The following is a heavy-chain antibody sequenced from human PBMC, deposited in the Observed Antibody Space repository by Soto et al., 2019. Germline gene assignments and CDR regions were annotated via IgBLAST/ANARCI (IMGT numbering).Heavy chain of an antibody. J-gene: IGHJ3*02. CDR3: ARENGHCTDACNRGAFDI. D-gene: IGHD2-2*01. Sequence: EVQVVESGGGLVKPGGSLRLSCAASGFTFSEYSFLWVRQAPGKGLEWLSFIANGVNHIFYSDSVKGRFTISRDNAKNSVYLQLNSLRADDSAVYYCARENGHCTDACNRGAFDIWGQGTMVTVSS. V-gene: IGHV3-21*01. CDR1: GFTFSEYS. CDR2: IANGVNHI.